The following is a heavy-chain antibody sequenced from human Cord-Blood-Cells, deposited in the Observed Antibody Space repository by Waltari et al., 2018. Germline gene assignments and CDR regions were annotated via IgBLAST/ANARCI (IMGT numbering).Heavy chain of an antibody. CDR3: ARVPLSDAFDI. CDR2: IYSGGST. Sequence: EVQLVESGGGLIQPGGSLRLSCAASGFTVGSTYMSWVRQAPGKGLEWVSVIYSGGSTYYADSVKGRFTISRDNSKNTLYLQMNSLRAEDTAVYYCARVPLSDAFDIWGQGTMVTVSS. J-gene: IGHJ3*02. CDR1: GFTVGSTY. V-gene: IGHV3-53*01.